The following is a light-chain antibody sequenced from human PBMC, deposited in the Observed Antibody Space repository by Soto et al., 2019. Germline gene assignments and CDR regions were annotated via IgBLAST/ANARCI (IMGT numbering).Light chain of an antibody. CDR3: CSYAGSSTFYV. V-gene: IGLV2-23*01. CDR1: SSDVGSYNL. Sequence: QSVLTQPASVSGSPGQSITISCTGTSSDVGSYNLVSWYQQHPVKAPKLMIYEGSKRPSGVSNRFSGYKSGNTASLTISGLQAEDEADYYCCSYAGSSTFYVFGTGTKLTVL. CDR2: EGS. J-gene: IGLJ1*01.